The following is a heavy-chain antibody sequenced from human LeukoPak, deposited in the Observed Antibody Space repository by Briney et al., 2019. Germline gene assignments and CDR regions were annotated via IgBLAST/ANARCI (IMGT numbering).Heavy chain of an antibody. V-gene: IGHV3-7*01. CDR3: AKDSYSKGDF. J-gene: IGHJ4*02. CDR1: GFTFSSYW. CDR2: IKQDGSEK. Sequence: GGSLRLSCAASGFTFSSYWMNWVRQAPGKGREWVANIKQDGSEKNYVDSVKGRFSISRDNAKNSLILQMNSLRDEDTAVYYCAKDSYSKGDFWGQGVLVTVSS. D-gene: IGHD6-13*01.